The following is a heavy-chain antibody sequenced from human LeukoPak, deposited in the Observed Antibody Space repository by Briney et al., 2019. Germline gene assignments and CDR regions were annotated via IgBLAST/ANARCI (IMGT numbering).Heavy chain of an antibody. CDR2: INSDGSST. D-gene: IGHD6-19*01. CDR1: GFTFSSYW. CDR3: AREDHSSGVDY. Sequence: GGSLRLSCAASGFTFSSYWMHWVRQAPGKGLVWVSRINSDGSSTSYADSVKGRFTISRDNAKNTLYLQMNSLRAEDTAVYYCAREDHSSGVDYWGQGTLVTVSS. J-gene: IGHJ4*02. V-gene: IGHV3-74*01.